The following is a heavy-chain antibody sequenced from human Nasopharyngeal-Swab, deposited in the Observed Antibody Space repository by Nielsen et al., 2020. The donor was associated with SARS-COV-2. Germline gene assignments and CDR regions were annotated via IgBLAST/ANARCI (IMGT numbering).Heavy chain of an antibody. CDR1: GFTFSSYS. Sequence: GESLKISCAASGFTFSSYSMNWVRQDPGKGLEWVSYISSSSSTIYYADSVKGRFTISRDNAKNSLYLQMNSLRDEDTAVYYCARGQSYMTTATWDVMDVWGQGTTVTVSS. CDR3: ARGQSYMTTATWDVMDV. J-gene: IGHJ6*02. CDR2: ISSSSSTI. V-gene: IGHV3-48*02. D-gene: IGHD4-11*01.